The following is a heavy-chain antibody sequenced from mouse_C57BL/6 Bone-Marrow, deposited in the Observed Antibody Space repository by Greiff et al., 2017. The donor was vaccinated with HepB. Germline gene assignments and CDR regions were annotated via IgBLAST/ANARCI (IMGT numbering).Heavy chain of an antibody. D-gene: IGHD1-1*01. CDR1: GFTFSSYA. J-gene: IGHJ3*01. Sequence: EVHLVESGEGLVKPGGSLKLSCAASGFTFSSYAMSWVRQTPEKRLEWVAYISSGGDYIYYADTVKGRFTISRDNARNTLYLQMSSLKSEDTAMYYCTRAPLLLRYLAYWGQGTLVTVSA. CDR3: TRAPLLLRYLAY. CDR2: ISSGGDYI. V-gene: IGHV5-9-1*02.